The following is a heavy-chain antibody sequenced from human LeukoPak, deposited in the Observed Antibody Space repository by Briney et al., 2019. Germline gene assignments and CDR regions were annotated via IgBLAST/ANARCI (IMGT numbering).Heavy chain of an antibody. D-gene: IGHD2-2*02. CDR3: ARGAYTTEYFQH. Sequence: GGSLRLSCAASGFTFSNYWMSWVRQAPGKGLEWVASTKQDGSEKYYVDSVKGRFTISRDNAKNSLYLQMNSLIAEDTAVYYCARGAYTTEYFQHWGQGTLVTVSS. CDR2: TKQDGSEK. CDR1: GFTFSNYW. J-gene: IGHJ1*01. V-gene: IGHV3-7*01.